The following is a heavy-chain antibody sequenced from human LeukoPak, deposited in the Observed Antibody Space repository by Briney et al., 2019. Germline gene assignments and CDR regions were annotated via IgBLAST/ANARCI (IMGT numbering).Heavy chain of an antibody. CDR2: ISAYNDNT. V-gene: IGHV1-18*01. CDR3: ARVNVVSVVVTASRATWFDP. Sequence: ASVKLSCKSSGYTFTSYGISWVRQPPGQGLEWMGWISAYNDNTNYAQKLQGRVTMTTDTSTSTAYKELRSLRSDDTAVYYCARVNVVSVVVTASRATWFDPWGQGTLVTVSS. D-gene: IGHD2-21*02. CDR1: GYTFTSYG. J-gene: IGHJ5*02.